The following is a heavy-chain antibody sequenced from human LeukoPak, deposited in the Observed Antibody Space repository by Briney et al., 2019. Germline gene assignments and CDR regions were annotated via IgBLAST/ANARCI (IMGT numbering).Heavy chain of an antibody. CDR2: INGDGSST. Sequence: TGGSLRLSCAASGFTLSSYWMFWVRQAPGKGLVWVSRINGDGSSTGYADSVRGRFSISRDNAKNTLCLQMNSLRAEDTAVYYCAKGGTGGNWFDTWGQGTLVTVSS. J-gene: IGHJ5*02. CDR1: GFTLSSYW. CDR3: AKGGTGGNWFDT. D-gene: IGHD1-14*01. V-gene: IGHV3-74*01.